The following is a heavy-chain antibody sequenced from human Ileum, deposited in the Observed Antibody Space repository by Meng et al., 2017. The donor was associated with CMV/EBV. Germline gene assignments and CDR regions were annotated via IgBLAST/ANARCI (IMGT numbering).Heavy chain of an antibody. D-gene: IGHD3-16*01. CDR1: CAFNIKST. V-gene: IGHV4-4*07. J-gene: IGHJ4*02. Sequence: QLRRWRTGTWAVSETMPLLNTAPCAFNIKSTCSWTRQTAGKGLQWIGRISTSGGDNYDPSLKSRVTMSVDTSKKQFSLKLSSVTAADTAVYYCARSGLRGIYVDYWGQGTLVTVSS. CDR2: ISTSGGD. CDR3: ARSGLRGIYVDY.